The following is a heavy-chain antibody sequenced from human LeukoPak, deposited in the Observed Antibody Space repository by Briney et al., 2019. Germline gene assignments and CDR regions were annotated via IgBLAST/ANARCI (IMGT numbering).Heavy chain of an antibody. D-gene: IGHD3-10*01. J-gene: IGHJ4*02. CDR1: GGSISSYY. V-gene: IGHV4-59*08. CDR3: ARLPGPGSYYNPDY. CDR2: IYYSGST. Sequence: SETLSLTCTVSGGSISSYYWSWLRQPPGKGLEWIGYIYYSGSTNYNPSLKSRVTISVDTSKNQFSLKLSSVTAADTAVYYCARLPGPGSYYNPDYWGQGTLVTVSS.